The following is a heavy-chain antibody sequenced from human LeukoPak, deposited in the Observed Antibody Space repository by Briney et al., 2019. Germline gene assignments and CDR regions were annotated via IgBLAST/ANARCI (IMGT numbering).Heavy chain of an antibody. V-gene: IGHV3-23*01. CDR2: ISGSGGST. Sequence: PGGSLRLSCAASGFTFSSYAMSWVRQAPGKGLEWVSAISGSGGSTYYADSVKGRLTISRDNSKNTLYLHMNSLRAEDTAVYYCARGSGWYRHAFDIWGQGTMVTVSS. J-gene: IGHJ3*02. CDR3: ARGSGWYRHAFDI. CDR1: GFTFSSYA. D-gene: IGHD6-19*01.